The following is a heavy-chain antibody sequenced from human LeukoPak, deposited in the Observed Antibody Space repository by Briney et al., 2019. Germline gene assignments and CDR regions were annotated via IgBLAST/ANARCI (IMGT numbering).Heavy chain of an antibody. CDR3: ARVRGYSDLVGNFDL. D-gene: IGHD4-17*01. Sequence: ASETLSLTCTVSGGSISSHYWSWIRQPAGKRLEWIGRIWATGSTVDNPSFRSRLTLSMDRSKSQLSLKLTSMTAADSAVYYCARVRGYSDLVGNFDLWGHGIPVTVSS. CDR2: IWATGST. V-gene: IGHV4-4*07. CDR1: GGSISSHY. J-gene: IGHJ2*01.